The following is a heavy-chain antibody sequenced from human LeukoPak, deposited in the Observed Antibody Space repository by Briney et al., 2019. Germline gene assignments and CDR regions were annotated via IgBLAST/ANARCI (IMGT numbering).Heavy chain of an antibody. Sequence: SETLSLTCTVSGGSISSYYWSWIRQPPGKGLEWIGYIYYSGSTNYNPSLKSRVTISVDTSKNQFSLKPSSVTAADTAVYYCAREVIAVAGDHFDYWGQGTLVTVSS. J-gene: IGHJ4*02. CDR1: GGSISSYY. CDR3: AREVIAVAGDHFDY. CDR2: IYYSGST. V-gene: IGHV4-59*12. D-gene: IGHD6-19*01.